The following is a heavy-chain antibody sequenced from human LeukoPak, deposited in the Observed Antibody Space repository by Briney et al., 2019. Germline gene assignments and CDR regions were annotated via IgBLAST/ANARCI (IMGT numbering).Heavy chain of an antibody. D-gene: IGHD5-18*01. Sequence: PGGSLRLSCAASGFTFSSYSMNWVRQAPGKGLEWVSSISSSSSYIYYADSVKGRFTISRDNAKNSLYLQMNSLRAEDTAVYYCARDESDFTAGYSYGYLSAFDIWGQGTMVTVSS. CDR3: ARDESDFTAGYSYGYLSAFDI. CDR1: GFTFSSYS. V-gene: IGHV3-21*01. J-gene: IGHJ3*02. CDR2: ISSSSSYI.